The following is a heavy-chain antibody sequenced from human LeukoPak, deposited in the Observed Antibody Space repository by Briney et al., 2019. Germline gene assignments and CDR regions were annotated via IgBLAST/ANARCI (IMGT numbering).Heavy chain of an antibody. CDR3: ARGYVWGSYRYTDYGMGV. D-gene: IGHD3-16*02. CDR2: IYHSGST. V-gene: IGHV4-4*09. J-gene: IGHJ6*02. Sequence: SETLSLTCTDSDDSISDYYRGWIRQPPGKGLEWIEYIYHSGSTYYNPSLKSRVTISVDTSKNQFSLKLSSVTAADTAVYYCARGYVWGSYRYTDYGMGVWGQRTTVTVSS. CDR1: DDSISDYY.